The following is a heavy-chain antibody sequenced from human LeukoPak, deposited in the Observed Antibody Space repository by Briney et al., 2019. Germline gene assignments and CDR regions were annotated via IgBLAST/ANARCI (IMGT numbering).Heavy chain of an antibody. CDR2: IYHSGST. D-gene: IGHD2-2*01. V-gene: IGHV4-30-2*01. J-gene: IGHJ5*02. CDR3: ARGGSYCSSTSCHSRGKWFDP. Sequence: PSETLSLTCAVSGGSISSGGYSWSWIRQPPGKGLEWIGYIYHSGSTNYNPSLKSRVPISVDTSKNQFSLKLISVTAADTAVYYCARGGSYCSSTSCHSRGKWFDPWGQGTLVTVSS. CDR1: GGSISSGGYS.